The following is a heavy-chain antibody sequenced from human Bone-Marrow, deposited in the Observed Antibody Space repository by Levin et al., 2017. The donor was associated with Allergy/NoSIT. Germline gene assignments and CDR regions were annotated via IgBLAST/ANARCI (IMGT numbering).Heavy chain of an antibody. J-gene: IGHJ4*02. CDR1: GFTFSGSG. D-gene: IGHD3-22*01. V-gene: IGHV3-73*01. Sequence: TGGSLRLSCATSGFTFSGSGIHWVRQASGKGPEWVGRIRSTSNNFATAYAASVTGRFTIPRDDSQNTAFLHMICLKTDDTAVYYCTLDYYDSSAYYGVDFWGQGTLVTVSS. CDR3: TLDYYDSSAYYGVDF. CDR2: IRSTSNNFAT.